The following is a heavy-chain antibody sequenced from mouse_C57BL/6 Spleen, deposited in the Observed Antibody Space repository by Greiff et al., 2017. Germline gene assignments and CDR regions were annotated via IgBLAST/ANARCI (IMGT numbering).Heavy chain of an antibody. CDR2: ISPGDGDT. CDR3: ARDTTVVATGYWYFDV. V-gene: IGHV1-80*01. J-gene: IGHJ1*03. Sequence: QVKLQQSGAELVKPGASVKISCKASGYAFSSYWMNWVKQRPGKGLEWIGQISPGDGDTNYNGKFKGKATLTADKSSSTAYMKLSCLTSEDSAVYFGARDTTVVATGYWYFDVWGTGTTVTVAS. CDR1: GYAFSSYW. D-gene: IGHD1-1*01.